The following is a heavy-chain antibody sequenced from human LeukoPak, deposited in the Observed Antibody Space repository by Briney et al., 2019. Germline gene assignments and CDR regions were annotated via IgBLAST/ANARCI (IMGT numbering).Heavy chain of an antibody. CDR2: ISYDGSNK. D-gene: IGHD4-17*01. CDR3: ARDRGDLVNFLDY. V-gene: IGHV3-30-3*01. Sequence: GGSLRLSCAASGFTFSSYAMHWVRQAPGKGLEWVAVISYDGSNKYYADSVKGRFTISRDNSKNTLYLQMNSLRAEDTAVYYCARDRGDLVNFLDYWGQGTLVTVSS. CDR1: GFTFSSYA. J-gene: IGHJ4*02.